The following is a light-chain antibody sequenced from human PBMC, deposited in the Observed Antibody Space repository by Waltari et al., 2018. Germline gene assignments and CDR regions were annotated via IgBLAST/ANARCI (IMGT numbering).Light chain of an antibody. CDR1: PGIDRW. CDR3: LQVTRYPIT. J-gene: IGKJ4*01. V-gene: IGKV1-12*01. CDR2: AAS. Sequence: DTQMTQSPSSVSASVGDRVTITCRASPGIDRWLAWYQQKPGKAPKLLIYAASTLQSGVPSRFSGTGSGTDFTLTISSLQPEDFATYYCLQVTRYPITFGGGTRVEIK.